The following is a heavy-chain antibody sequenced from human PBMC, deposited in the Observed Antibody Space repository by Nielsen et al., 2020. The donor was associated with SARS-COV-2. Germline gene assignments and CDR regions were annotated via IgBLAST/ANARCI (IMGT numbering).Heavy chain of an antibody. V-gene: IGHV3-9*01. CDR3: ANAGGSDYYGMDV. D-gene: IGHD3-16*01. J-gene: IGHJ6*02. CDR1: GFTFDDYA. CDR2: ISWNSGSI. Sequence: SLKISCAASGFTFDDYAMHWVRQAPGKGLEWVSGISWNSGSIGYADSVKGRFTISIDNAKNSLYLQMNSLRAEDTALYYCANAGGSDYYGMDVWGQGTTVTVSS.